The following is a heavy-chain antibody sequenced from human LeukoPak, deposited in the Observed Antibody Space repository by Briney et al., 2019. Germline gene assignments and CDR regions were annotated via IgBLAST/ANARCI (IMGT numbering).Heavy chain of an antibody. CDR2: ISGSGTNT. CDR3: AKGDGYNSFLFDY. V-gene: IGHV3-23*01. D-gene: IGHD5-24*01. J-gene: IGHJ4*02. CDR1: GFTLSSYA. Sequence: GGSLRLSCAASGFTLSSYAMSWVRQAPGKGLEWVSAISGSGTNTDYADSVKGRFTISRDNSKSTLYLQMNSLIAEDTAVYYCAKGDGYNSFLFDYWGQGTLVTASS.